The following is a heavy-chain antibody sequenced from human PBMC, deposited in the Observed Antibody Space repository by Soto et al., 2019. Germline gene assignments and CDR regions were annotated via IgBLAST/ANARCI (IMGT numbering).Heavy chain of an antibody. D-gene: IGHD3-22*01. V-gene: IGHV3-23*01. J-gene: IGHJ5*02. CDR2: ISDTGGGI. Sequence: GGPLTHSGADSGVNFIFDDICWVRQVVGKGLEWVSTISDTGGGICYAGSVKGRFTISRDNSKNTLYLQMHSLRADDSAIYFCAVGRHKTSGSNTWFDPRGRGTLVTVSS. CDR3: AVGRHKTSGSNTWFDP. CDR1: GVNFIFDD.